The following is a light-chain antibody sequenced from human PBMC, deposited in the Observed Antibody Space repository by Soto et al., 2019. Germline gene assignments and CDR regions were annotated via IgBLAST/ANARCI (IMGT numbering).Light chain of an antibody. CDR2: DAS. Sequence: DIQMTQSPTTLSASVGDRVIITCRASQRMSAWLAWYQQKPGKAPTLLIYDASSLENGVPSRFSGSGSGTDFTLTISSLQPNDFATYYCQQYDTYPWTFGQGTKVEIK. J-gene: IGKJ1*01. CDR1: QRMSAW. V-gene: IGKV1-5*01. CDR3: QQYDTYPWT.